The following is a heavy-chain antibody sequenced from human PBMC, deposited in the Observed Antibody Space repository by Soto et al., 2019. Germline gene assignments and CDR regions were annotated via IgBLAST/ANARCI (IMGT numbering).Heavy chain of an antibody. V-gene: IGHV3-74*01. CDR2: INSDGSST. CDR3: AAAGPNYYYYGMDV. Sequence: GGSLRLSCAASGFTFSSYWMHWVRQAPGKGLVWVSRINSDGSSTSYADSVKGRFTISRDNAKNTLYLQMNSLRAEDTAVYYCAAAGPNYYYYGMDVWGQGTTVTVSS. CDR1: GFTFSSYW. J-gene: IGHJ6*02. D-gene: IGHD6-13*01.